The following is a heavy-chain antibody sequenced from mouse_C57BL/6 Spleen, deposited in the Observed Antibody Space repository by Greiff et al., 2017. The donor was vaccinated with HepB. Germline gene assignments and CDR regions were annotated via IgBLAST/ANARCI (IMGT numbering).Heavy chain of an antibody. J-gene: IGHJ2*01. V-gene: IGHV5-4*01. CDR2: ISDGGSYT. Sequence: EVQLQESGGGLVKPGGSLKLSCAASGFTFSSYAMSWVRQTPEKRLEWVATISDGGSYTYYPDNVKGRFTISRDNAKNNLYLQMSHLKSEDTAMYYCARDGVYGHSYYFDYWGQGTTLTVSS. CDR3: ARDGVYGHSYYFDY. D-gene: IGHD1-1*01. CDR1: GFTFSSYA.